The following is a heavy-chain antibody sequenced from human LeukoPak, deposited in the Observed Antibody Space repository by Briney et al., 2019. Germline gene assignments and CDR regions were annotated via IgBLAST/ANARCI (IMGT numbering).Heavy chain of an antibody. D-gene: IGHD3-10*01. CDR2: INPNSGGT. J-gene: IGHJ4*02. Sequence: ASVKVSCKASGHTFTGYYMHWVRQAPGQGLEWMGWINPNSGGTNYAQKFQGRVTMTRDTSISTAYMELSRLRSDDTAVYYCASHYGSGSYYPFDYWGQGTLVTVSS. CDR1: GHTFTGYY. CDR3: ASHYGSGSYYPFDY. V-gene: IGHV1-2*02.